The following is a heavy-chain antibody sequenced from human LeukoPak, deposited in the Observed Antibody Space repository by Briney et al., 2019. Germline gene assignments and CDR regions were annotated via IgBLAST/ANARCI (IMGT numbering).Heavy chain of an antibody. CDR1: GFTFSNAW. D-gene: IGHD2-2*01. Sequence: PGGSLRLSCAASGFTFSNAWMSWVRQAPGKGLEWVGRIKSKTDGWTTDYAAPVKGRFTISRDDSKNTLYLQMNSLKTEDTAVYYCTTAHSGYCSSTSCYGSWTEFDYWGQGTLVTVSS. J-gene: IGHJ4*02. CDR2: IKSKTDGWTT. V-gene: IGHV3-15*01. CDR3: TTAHSGYCSSTSCYGSWTEFDY.